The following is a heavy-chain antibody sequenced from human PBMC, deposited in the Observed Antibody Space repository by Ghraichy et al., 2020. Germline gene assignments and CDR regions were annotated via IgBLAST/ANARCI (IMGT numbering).Heavy chain of an antibody. CDR3: ARDRGDGYNYGGYFDY. CDR2: IYYSGST. CDR1: GGSISSGGYY. Sequence: SQTLSLTCTVSGGSISSGGYYWSWIRQHPGKGLEWIGYIYYSGSTYYNPSLKSRVTISVDTSKNQFSLKLSSVTAADTAVYYCARDRGDGYNYGGYFDYWGQGTLVTVSS. D-gene: IGHD5-24*01. V-gene: IGHV4-31*03. J-gene: IGHJ4*02.